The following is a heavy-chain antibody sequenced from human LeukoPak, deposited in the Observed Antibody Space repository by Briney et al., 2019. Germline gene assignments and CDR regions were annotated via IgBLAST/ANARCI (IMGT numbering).Heavy chain of an antibody. D-gene: IGHD6-13*01. J-gene: IGHJ4*02. CDR3: ARDTSQQLKRFDC. CDR1: GYTLNKFG. V-gene: IGHV1-18*01. Sequence: GASVKVSCKASGYTLNKFGMSWVRQAPGQGLEWLGWINTYNGNTKLGEKFQGRVTMTTDTSTSTVYMELTSLRTDDTAVYFCARDTSQQLKRFDCWGQGTLITVSS. CDR2: INTYNGNT.